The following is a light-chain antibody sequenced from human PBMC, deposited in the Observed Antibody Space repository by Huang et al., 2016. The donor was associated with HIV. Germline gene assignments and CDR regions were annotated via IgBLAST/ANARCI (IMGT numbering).Light chain of an antibody. Sequence: DVQMTQSPSTLSASVGDRVTITCRASQSISDWFAWYQQKPGKAPKLLSYKASSLESGVPSRFSGRGSGTAFTLTISSLQPDDFATYYCHQYNSHARTFGQGTKVEIK. CDR2: KAS. J-gene: IGKJ1*01. CDR1: QSISDW. V-gene: IGKV1-5*03. CDR3: HQYNSHART.